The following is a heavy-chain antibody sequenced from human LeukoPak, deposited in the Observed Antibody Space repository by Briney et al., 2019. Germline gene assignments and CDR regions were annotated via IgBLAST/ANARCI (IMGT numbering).Heavy chain of an antibody. J-gene: IGHJ4*02. Sequence: SETLSLTCALYGGSFSGYYWSWIRQPPGKGLEWIGEINHSGSTNYNPSLKSRVTISVDTSKNQFSLKLSSVTAADTAVYYCARKLGIFTVTTAFDYWGQGTLVTVSS. CDR2: INHSGST. D-gene: IGHD4-17*01. CDR1: GGSFSGYY. V-gene: IGHV4-34*01. CDR3: ARKLGIFTVTTAFDY.